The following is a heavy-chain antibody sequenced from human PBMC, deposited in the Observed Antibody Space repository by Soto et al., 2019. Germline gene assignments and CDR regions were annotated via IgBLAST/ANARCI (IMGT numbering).Heavy chain of an antibody. CDR1: GFTFSSYA. CDR2: ISGSGGST. CDR3: AKERIEYLEYYMGV. Sequence: EVQLLESGGGLVQPGGSLRLSCAASGFTFSSYAMSWVRQAPGKGLEWVSAISGSGGSTYYADSVKGRFTISRDNSKNTQDLQMNGLRAEDTAVYYCAKERIEYLEYYMGVLGKGTTVNVSS. V-gene: IGHV3-23*01. J-gene: IGHJ6*03. D-gene: IGHD2-2*01.